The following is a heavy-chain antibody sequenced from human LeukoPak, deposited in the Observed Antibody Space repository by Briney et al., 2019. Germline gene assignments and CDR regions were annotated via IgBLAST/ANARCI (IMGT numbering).Heavy chain of an antibody. V-gene: IGHV3-23*01. CDR1: GFTFSSYA. CDR2: ISGSGGST. J-gene: IGHJ4*02. D-gene: IGHD5-18*01. CDR3: AEGSPDSWIQLWPVHPPYYFDY. Sequence: GGSLRLSCAASGFTFSSYAMSWVRQAPGKGLEWVSAISGSGGSTYYADSVKGRFTISRDNSKNTLYLQMNSLRAEDTAVYYCAEGSPDSWIQLWPVHPPYYFDYWGQGTLVTVSS.